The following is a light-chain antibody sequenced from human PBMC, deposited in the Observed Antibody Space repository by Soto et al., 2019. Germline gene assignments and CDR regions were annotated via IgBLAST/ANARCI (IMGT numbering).Light chain of an antibody. V-gene: IGKV3-20*01. CDR2: GAS. CDR3: RQYGSSPT. CDR1: QSVSSSY. Sequence: EIVLTQSPGTLSLSPGERATLSCRASQSVSSSYLAWYQQKPGQAPRLLIYGASSRATGIPDRFSGSGSGTDFTLTISRREPEDFAVYYCRQYGSSPTFGGGTKVEIK. J-gene: IGKJ4*01.